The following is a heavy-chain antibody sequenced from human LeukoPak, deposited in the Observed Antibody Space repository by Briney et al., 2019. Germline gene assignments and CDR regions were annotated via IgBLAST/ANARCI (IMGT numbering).Heavy chain of an antibody. CDR2: TYYSGST. CDR3: ARSERYNSGWYFYFDY. Sequence: PSETLSLTCTVSGGSVSSSYWSWIRQPPGKGLEWMGYTYYSGSTHYNPSLTSRVTISVDTSKNQFSLTLTSVTAADTAVYYCARSERYNSGWYFYFDYWGQGTLVTVSS. J-gene: IGHJ4*02. CDR1: GGSVSSSY. V-gene: IGHV4-59*02. D-gene: IGHD6-19*01.